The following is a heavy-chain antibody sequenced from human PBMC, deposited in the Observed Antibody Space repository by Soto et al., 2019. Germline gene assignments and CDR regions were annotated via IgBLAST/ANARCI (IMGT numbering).Heavy chain of an antibody. D-gene: IGHD6-13*01. CDR1: GGSISSSSYY. J-gene: IGHJ4*02. CDR2: IYYSGST. V-gene: IGHV4-39*01. Sequence: PSETLSLTCTVSGGSISSSSYYWGWIRQPPGKGLEWIGSIYYSGSTYYNPSLKSRVTISVDTSKNQFSLKLSSVTAADTAVYYCARQAPIWQQLTNAGVDYWGQGTLVTVSS. CDR3: ARQAPIWQQLTNAGVDY.